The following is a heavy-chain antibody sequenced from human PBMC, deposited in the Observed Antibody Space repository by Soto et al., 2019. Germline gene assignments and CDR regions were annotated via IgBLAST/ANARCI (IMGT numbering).Heavy chain of an antibody. J-gene: IGHJ4*02. CDR3: AKVVRSGYDLPSPLDY. CDR2: ISGSGGST. Sequence: GGSLRLSCAASGFTFSSYAMSWVRQAPGKGLEWVSAISGSGGSTYYADSVKGRFTISRDNSKNTLYLQMNSLRAEDTAVYYCAKVVRSGYDLPSPLDYWGQGTLVTVSS. CDR1: GFTFSSYA. D-gene: IGHD5-12*01. V-gene: IGHV3-23*01.